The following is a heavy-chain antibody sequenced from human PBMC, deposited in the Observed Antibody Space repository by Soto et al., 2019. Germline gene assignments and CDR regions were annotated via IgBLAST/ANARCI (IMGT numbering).Heavy chain of an antibody. V-gene: IGHV4-59*12. CDR1: GDSIRSSY. J-gene: IGHJ4*02. CDR2: LYCNGPT. Sequence: SETMSVTCTVSGDSIRSSYWTWIRQRPGKGVEWLGSLYCNGPTYYNPSLKTRVTISVHTPKNQFSLKMSSVTAADTAVCYCARGIGYCSSINGYSSRRLRFDSWGQGTLVTVSS. D-gene: IGHD2-2*01. CDR3: ARGIGYCSSINGYSSRRLRFDS.